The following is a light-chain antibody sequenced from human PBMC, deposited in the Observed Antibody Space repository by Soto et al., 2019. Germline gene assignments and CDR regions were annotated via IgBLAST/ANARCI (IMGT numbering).Light chain of an antibody. CDR1: QGISDY. CDR2: TAS. J-gene: IGKJ5*01. V-gene: IGKV1-39*01. CDR3: QQSYMDPIT. Sequence: DIRMTQSPSSLSASVGDTVTITCRASQGISDYLSWFQHKPGEAPKLLIYTASSLQGGVPLRLSGAGSRTDFSLTISGLQHEDSETYFCQQSYMDPITFGQGTRLEIK.